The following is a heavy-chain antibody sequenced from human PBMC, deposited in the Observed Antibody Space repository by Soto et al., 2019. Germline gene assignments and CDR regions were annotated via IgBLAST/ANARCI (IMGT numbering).Heavy chain of an antibody. CDR1: GGTISSHA. CDR3: ARGGYCRCATCYQADSCGMDV. J-gene: IGHJ6*02. Sequence: QVQLVQSGAEVKKPGSSVKVSCKASGGTISSHAISWVRQAPGQGLEWMGGIIPIFGTANYAQKNQGIVTITASESTTTVYMDLSSLRSEDTVVYYCARGGYCRCATCYQADSCGMDVWCQGTTVTVSS. CDR2: IIPIFGTA. V-gene: IGHV1-69*12. D-gene: IGHD2-15*01.